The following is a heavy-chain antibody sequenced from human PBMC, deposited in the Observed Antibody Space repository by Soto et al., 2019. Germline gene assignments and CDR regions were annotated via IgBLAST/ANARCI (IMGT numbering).Heavy chain of an antibody. CDR1: GYSLTELS. CDR3: AIEVRRSNQFDL. J-gene: IGHJ5*02. V-gene: IGHV1-24*01. D-gene: IGHD6-13*01. Sequence: ASVKVSCKVSGYSLTELSIHWVLQAPGEGLEWMGGYDLEKGETIYARKFQGRVTLTEDSPADTPYMQLRSLRSEDTAVYYCAIEVRRSNQFDLWGQGTMVTVSS. CDR2: YDLEKGET.